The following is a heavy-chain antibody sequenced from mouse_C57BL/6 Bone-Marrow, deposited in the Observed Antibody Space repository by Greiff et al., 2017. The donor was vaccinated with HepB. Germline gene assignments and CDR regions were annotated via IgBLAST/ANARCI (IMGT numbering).Heavy chain of an antibody. J-gene: IGHJ2*01. CDR2: INPSTGGT. V-gene: IGHV1-42*01. CDR3: AREGAPFHYYFDY. Sequence: VQLQQSGPELVKPGASVKISCKASGYSFTGYYMNWVKQSPEKSLEWIGEINPSTGGTTYNQKFKAKATLTVDKSSSTAYMQLKSLTSEDSAVYYCAREGAPFHYYFDYWGQGTTLTVSS. CDR1: GYSFTGYY.